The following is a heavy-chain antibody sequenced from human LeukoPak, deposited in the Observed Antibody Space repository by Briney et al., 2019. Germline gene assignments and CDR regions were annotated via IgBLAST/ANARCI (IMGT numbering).Heavy chain of an antibody. CDR1: GFVFSTYG. V-gene: IGHV3-30*02. Sequence: GGSLRLSCAASGFVFSTYGMHWVRQAPGKGLEWVAFINYEGRNKYYVDSVRGRFTISRDNSKNTLYLQMNSLRSEDTAVYYCARARHPCSTSCDDAFDIWGQGTMVTVSS. CDR2: INYEGRNK. D-gene: IGHD2-2*01. CDR3: ARARHPCSTSCDDAFDI. J-gene: IGHJ3*02.